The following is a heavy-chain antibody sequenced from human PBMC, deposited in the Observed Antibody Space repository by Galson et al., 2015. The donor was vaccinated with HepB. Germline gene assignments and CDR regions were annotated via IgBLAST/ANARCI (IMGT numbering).Heavy chain of an antibody. CDR3: AISIAVAGPGFDY. D-gene: IGHD6-19*01. CDR2: ISSSSSYT. CDR1: GFTFSDYY. Sequence: SLRLSCAASGFTFSDYYMSWIRQAPGKGLEWVSYISSSSSYTNYADSVKGRFTISRDNAKNSLYLQMNSLRAEDTAVYYCAISIAVAGPGFDYWGQGTLVTVSS. J-gene: IGHJ4*02. V-gene: IGHV3-11*06.